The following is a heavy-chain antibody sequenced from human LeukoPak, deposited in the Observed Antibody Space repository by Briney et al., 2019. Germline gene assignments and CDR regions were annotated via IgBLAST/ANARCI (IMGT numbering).Heavy chain of an antibody. CDR2: IYYSGST. J-gene: IGHJ4*02. V-gene: IGHV4-31*03. Sequence: SETLSLTCTVSGGSISSGGYYWSWIRQHPGKGLEWIGYIYYSGSTYYNPSLKSRVTISVDTSENQFSLKLSSVTAADTAAYYCARDRYGSGVDYWGQGTLVTVSS. CDR1: GGSISSGGYY. D-gene: IGHD3-10*01. CDR3: ARDRYGSGVDY.